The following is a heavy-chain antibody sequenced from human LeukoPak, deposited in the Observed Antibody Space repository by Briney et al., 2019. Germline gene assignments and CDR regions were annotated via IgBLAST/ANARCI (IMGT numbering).Heavy chain of an antibody. V-gene: IGHV3-23*01. Sequence: GGSLRLSCTASGFSFSNSAMTWVRQAPGKGLEWVSSIGGGGSSYYAGSVKGRFTISRDNSKNTVYLQMNNLRAEGTGIFYCVKRVSMVRGSREFDYWGQGTLVTVSS. CDR3: VKRVSMVRGSREFDY. D-gene: IGHD3-10*01. CDR1: GFSFSNSA. CDR2: IGGGGSS. J-gene: IGHJ4*02.